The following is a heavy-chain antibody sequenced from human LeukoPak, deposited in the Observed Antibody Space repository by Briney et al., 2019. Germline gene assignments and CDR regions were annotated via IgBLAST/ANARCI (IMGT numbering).Heavy chain of an antibody. Sequence: ASVKVSCKASGYTFTSYGISWVRQAPGQGLEWMGWISIYNGNTNYAQKLQDRLTMTTDTSTNTAYMELRSLRSDDTAVYYCARPGLTGIDAWDYWGQGTLVTVSS. D-gene: IGHD1-14*01. CDR2: ISIYNGNT. CDR3: ARPGLTGIDAWDY. CDR1: GYTFTSYG. V-gene: IGHV1-18*01. J-gene: IGHJ4*02.